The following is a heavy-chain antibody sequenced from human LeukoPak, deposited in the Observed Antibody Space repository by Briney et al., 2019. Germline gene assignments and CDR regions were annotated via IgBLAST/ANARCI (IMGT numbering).Heavy chain of an antibody. J-gene: IGHJ4*01. Sequence: GGSLRLSCAASGFPVSSNYMTWVRQAPGKGLEWVSVINSGGTTYYADSVKGRFTISRDNSKNTLNLQMNSLRAEDTAVYYCARAPYSTTWFFDYWGHGTLVTVSS. V-gene: IGHV3-66*01. CDR1: GFPVSSNY. D-gene: IGHD6-13*01. CDR3: ARAPYSTTWFFDY. CDR2: INSGGTT.